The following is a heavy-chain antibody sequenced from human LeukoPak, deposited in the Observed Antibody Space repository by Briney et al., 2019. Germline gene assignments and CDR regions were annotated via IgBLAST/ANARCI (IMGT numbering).Heavy chain of an antibody. CDR2: ISYDGSNK. J-gene: IGHJ4*02. CDR3: AKMQWLATNYY. V-gene: IGHV3-30*18. CDR1: GFTFRSYG. Sequence: PGGSLRLSCAASGFTFRSYGMHWVRQAPGKGLEWVAVISYDGSNKFYADSVKGRFTVSRDNSRNTLYLQMNSLRAEDTAVYYCAKMQWLATNYYWGQGTLVTVSS. D-gene: IGHD6-19*01.